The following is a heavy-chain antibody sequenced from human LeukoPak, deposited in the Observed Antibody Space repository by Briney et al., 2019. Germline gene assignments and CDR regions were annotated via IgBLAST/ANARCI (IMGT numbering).Heavy chain of an antibody. CDR2: IYYSGST. V-gene: IGHV4-39*07. Sequence: SETLSLTCTVSGGSISSSSYYWGWIRRPPGKGLEWIGSIYYSGSTYYNPSLKSRVTISVDTSKNQFSLKLSSVTAADTAVYYCARSELLWFGGVNSGFDYWGQGTLVTVSS. CDR3: ARSELLWFGGVNSGFDY. J-gene: IGHJ4*02. CDR1: GGSISSSSYY. D-gene: IGHD3-10*01.